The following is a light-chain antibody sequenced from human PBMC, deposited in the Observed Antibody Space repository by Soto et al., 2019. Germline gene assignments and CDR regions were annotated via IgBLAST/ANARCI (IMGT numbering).Light chain of an antibody. CDR3: QQYGNSPFT. V-gene: IGKV3-20*01. Sequence: EIVVTQSPGTLSFSPGERATLTCRASQSVSSSYLAWYQQKPGQAPRLLIYGASSRATGIPDRFSGSGSGTDFSLTIRRLEPEDFAVYYCQQYGNSPFTFGPGTKVDLK. CDR2: GAS. CDR1: QSVSSSY. J-gene: IGKJ3*01.